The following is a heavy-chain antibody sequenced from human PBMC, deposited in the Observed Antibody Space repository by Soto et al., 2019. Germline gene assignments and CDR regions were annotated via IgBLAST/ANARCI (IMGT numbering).Heavy chain of an antibody. CDR2: IWYDGSNK. V-gene: IGHV3-33*01. D-gene: IGHD3-10*01. CDR3: ARDQDYYGSGSYGDYYYYGMDV. CDR1: GFTFSSYG. J-gene: IGHJ6*02. Sequence: QVQLVESGGGVVQPGRSLRLSCAASGFTFSSYGMHWVRQAPGTGLEWVAVIWYDGSNKYYADSVKGRFTISRDNSKSTLYLQMNSLRAEDTAVYYCARDQDYYGSGSYGDYYYYGMDVWGQGTTVTVSS.